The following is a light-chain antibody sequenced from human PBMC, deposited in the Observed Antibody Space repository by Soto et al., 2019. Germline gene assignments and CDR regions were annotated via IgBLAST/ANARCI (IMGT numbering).Light chain of an antibody. Sequence: EIVMTQSPATLSVSPGERATLSCRASQSVSSNLAWYQQKPGQAPRLLIYGASTRATGIPARFSGSGPGTEFTLTISSLQSEDFAVYYCQQYNNWPPLTFGPGT. CDR3: QQYNNWPPLT. CDR1: QSVSSN. J-gene: IGKJ3*01. CDR2: GAS. V-gene: IGKV3-15*01.